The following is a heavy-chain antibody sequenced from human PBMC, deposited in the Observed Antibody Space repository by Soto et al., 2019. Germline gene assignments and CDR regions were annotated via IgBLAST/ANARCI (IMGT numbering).Heavy chain of an antibody. D-gene: IGHD4-17*01. Sequence: ASVKVSCRASGYTFTSYAMHWVRQAPGQRLEWMGWINAGNGNTKYSQKFQGRVTITRDTSASTAYMELSSLRSEDTAVYYCARIGMDYVFSYWGQGTLVTVSS. CDR2: INAGNGNT. J-gene: IGHJ4*02. CDR3: ARIGMDYVFSY. V-gene: IGHV1-3*01. CDR1: GYTFTSYA.